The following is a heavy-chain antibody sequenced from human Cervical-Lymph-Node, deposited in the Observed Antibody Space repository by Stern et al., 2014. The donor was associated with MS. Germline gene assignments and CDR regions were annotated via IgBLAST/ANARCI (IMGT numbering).Heavy chain of an antibody. Sequence: QVHLQESGPGLVKPSQTLSLTCTVSGGPISSGTYYRSWIRPPAAHGLEGLGLIDTRGSSDYTSSLKRRFPISVDMSKNQLSLRLTHVTAADTAVYYCARGRNGFGYDSWGQGTLATVSP. J-gene: IGHJ4*02. CDR3: ARGRNGFGYDS. CDR2: IDTRGSS. V-gene: IGHV4-61*02. D-gene: IGHD2-15*01. CDR1: GGPISSGTYY.